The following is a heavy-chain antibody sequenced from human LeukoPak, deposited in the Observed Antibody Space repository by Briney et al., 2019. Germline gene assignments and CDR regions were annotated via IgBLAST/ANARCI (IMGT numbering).Heavy chain of an antibody. CDR2: IIPILGIA. CDR1: GGTFSSYA. V-gene: IGHV1-69*04. D-gene: IGHD6-13*01. J-gene: IGHJ4*02. CDR3: ARVGYSSSWYTFDY. Sequence: SVKVSCKASGGTFSSYAISWVRQAPGQGLEWMGRIIPILGIANYAQKFQGRVTITADKSTSTAYMELRSLRSDDTAVYYCARVGYSSSWYTFDYWGQGTLVTVSS.